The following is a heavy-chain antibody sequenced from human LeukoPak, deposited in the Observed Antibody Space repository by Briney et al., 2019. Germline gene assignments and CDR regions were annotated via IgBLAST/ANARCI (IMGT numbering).Heavy chain of an antibody. Sequence: PGRTLRLSCAASGFTFSSYAMHWVRHAPGKGLEWVAVISYGGRKRYYADSVKGRFTISRDNSKNSLYLQMNSLRAEDTAVYYCARDFGGSYYAHDYYYGIDVWGQGTTVTVSS. CDR2: ISYGGRKR. D-gene: IGHD1-26*01. J-gene: IGHJ6*02. CDR3: ARDFGGSYYAHDYYYGIDV. V-gene: IGHV3-30*04. CDR1: GFTFSSYA.